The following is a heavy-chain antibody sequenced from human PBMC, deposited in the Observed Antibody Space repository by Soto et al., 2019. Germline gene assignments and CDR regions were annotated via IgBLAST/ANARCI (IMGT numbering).Heavy chain of an antibody. CDR2: ITHSGST. J-gene: IGHJ4*02. Sequence: QVQLQQWGAGLLKPSETLSLTCAVYGGSFSGYYWSWIRQHPGKGLEWIGEITHSGSTNYDPSLKSRLTISVDTSKNQFSLKLSSVTAADTAVYYCARAHYDSSGYYPKYYFDYWGQGTLVTVSS. CDR3: ARAHYDSSGYYPKYYFDY. V-gene: IGHV4-34*01. D-gene: IGHD3-22*01. CDR1: GGSFSGYY.